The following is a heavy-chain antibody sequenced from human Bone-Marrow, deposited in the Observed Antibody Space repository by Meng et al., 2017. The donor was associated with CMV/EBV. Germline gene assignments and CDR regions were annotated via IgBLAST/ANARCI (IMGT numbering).Heavy chain of an antibody. CDR3: ARDGRGYCSSTSCYPYYYYGMDV. CDR2: IKQDGSEK. Sequence: GSLRLSCAASGFTFSSYWMSWVRQAPGKGLEWVANIKQDGSEKYYVDCVKGRFTISRGNAKNSLYLQMNSLRAEDTAVYYCARDGRGYCSSTSCYPYYYYGMDVWGQGTTVTVSS. D-gene: IGHD2-2*01. J-gene: IGHJ6*02. V-gene: IGHV3-7*01. CDR1: GFTFSSYW.